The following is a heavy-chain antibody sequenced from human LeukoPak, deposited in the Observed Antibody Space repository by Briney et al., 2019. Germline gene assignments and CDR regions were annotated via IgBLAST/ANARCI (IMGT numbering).Heavy chain of an antibody. D-gene: IGHD6-13*01. J-gene: IGHJ6*02. CDR2: IYYSGST. CDR1: GGSISSHY. Sequence: SETLSLTCSVSGGSISSHYWSWIRQPPGKGLEWIGYIYYSGSTKYNPSLKSRVTISVDTSKNQFSLKLSSVTAADTAVYYCARQYFRVFDVWGQGTTVTVSS. CDR3: ARQYFRVFDV. V-gene: IGHV4-59*11.